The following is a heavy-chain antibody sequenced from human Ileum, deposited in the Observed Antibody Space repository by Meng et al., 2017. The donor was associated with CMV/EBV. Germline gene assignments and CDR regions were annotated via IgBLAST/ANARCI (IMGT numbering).Heavy chain of an antibody. D-gene: IGHD2-2*01. V-gene: IGHV4-39*07. CDR2: IYYSGST. CDR3: AREVRRDCSSTSCSRWVYGMDV. CDR1: GGSISSSSYY. Sequence: SETLSLTCTVSGGSISSSSYYWGWIRQPPGKGLEWIGSIYYSGSTYYNPSLKSRVTISVDTSKNQFSLKLSSVTAADTDVDYCAREVRRDCSSTSCSRWVYGMDVWGQGTTVTVSS. J-gene: IGHJ6*02.